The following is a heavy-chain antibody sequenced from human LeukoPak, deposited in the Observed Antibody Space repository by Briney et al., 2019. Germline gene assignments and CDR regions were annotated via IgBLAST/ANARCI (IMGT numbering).Heavy chain of an antibody. CDR3: ARDLASTPHWELDY. V-gene: IGHV1-2*06. CDR2: INPKSGGT. J-gene: IGHJ4*02. CDR1: GYIFTDYY. D-gene: IGHD7-27*01. Sequence: GASVKVSCKASGYIFTDYYIHWVRQSHAQGLEWMGRINPKSGGTDDAQVFQGRVTMTRDSSINTVHLYLSSLTSDDMAVYYCARDLASTPHWELDYWGQGSPVTVSP.